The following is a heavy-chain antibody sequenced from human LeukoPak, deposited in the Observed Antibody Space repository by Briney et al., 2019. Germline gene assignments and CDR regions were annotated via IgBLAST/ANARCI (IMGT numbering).Heavy chain of an antibody. Sequence: GGSLRLSCAASGFTFSSYWMSWVRQAPGKGLEWVANIKQDGSEKYYVDSVKGRFTISRDNAKNSLYLQMNSLRAEDTAVYYCAREAYGSGSRGFDIWGQGTMVTVSS. D-gene: IGHD3-10*01. CDR3: AREAYGSGSRGFDI. CDR1: GFTFSSYW. CDR2: IKQDGSEK. V-gene: IGHV3-7*01. J-gene: IGHJ3*02.